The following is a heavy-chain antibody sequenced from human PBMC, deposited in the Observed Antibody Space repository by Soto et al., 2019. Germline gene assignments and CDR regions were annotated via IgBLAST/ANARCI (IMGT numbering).Heavy chain of an antibody. V-gene: IGHV3-23*01. CDR3: AKFLWSSDYATYYFDY. J-gene: IGHJ4*02. D-gene: IGHD4-17*01. CDR1: GCTLSSYA. CDR2: ISASGGST. Sequence: EVQLSESGGGLVQPGGSLRLSCGAYGCTLSSYAMSWVRQAPGKGREWVSGISASGGSTYYGDPVKGRFTSSRDNSKNALYLQMNSLRAEDTAVYYSAKFLWSSDYATYYFDYWGQGTLVTVSS.